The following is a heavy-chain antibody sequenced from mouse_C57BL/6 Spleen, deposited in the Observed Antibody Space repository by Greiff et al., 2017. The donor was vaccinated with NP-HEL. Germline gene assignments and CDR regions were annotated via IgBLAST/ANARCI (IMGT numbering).Heavy chain of an antibody. CDR1: GYTFTEYT. CDR3: ARQKKNYGLWYYFDY. J-gene: IGHJ2*01. D-gene: IGHD1-1*02. CDR2: FYPGSGSI. V-gene: IGHV1-62-2*01. Sequence: VQGVESGAELVKPGASVKLSCKASGYTFTEYTIHWVKQRSGQGLAWIGWFYPGSGSIKYNEKFKDKATLTADKSSSTVYMELSRLTSEDSAVYFCARQKKNYGLWYYFDYWGQGTTLTVSS.